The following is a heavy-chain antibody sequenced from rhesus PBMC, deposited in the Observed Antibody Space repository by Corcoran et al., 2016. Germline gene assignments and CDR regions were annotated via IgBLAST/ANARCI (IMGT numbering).Heavy chain of an antibody. V-gene: IGHV4-165*01. J-gene: IGHJ4*01. D-gene: IGHD3-16*01. CDR1: GGSFSGYY. CDR2: ISSSSGST. Sequence: QVQLQESGPGLVKPSETLSLTCAVSGGSFSGYYWGWFRQPPGKGLEGIGYISSSSGSTNYNPSRKSRVTISTDTSKNQFSLKLSSVTAADTAVYYCARERVGYYSGSYGTFDYWGQGVLVTVSS. CDR3: ARERVGYYSGSYGTFDY.